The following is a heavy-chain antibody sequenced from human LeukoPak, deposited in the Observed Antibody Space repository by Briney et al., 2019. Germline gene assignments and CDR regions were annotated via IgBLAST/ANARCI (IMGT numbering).Heavy chain of an antibody. Sequence: GSLRLSCTASGFTFGDYAMSWFRQAPGKGLEWVGFIRSKAYGGTTEYAASVKGRFTISRDDSKSIAYLQMNSLKTEDTAVYYCTRAATIKGLDHWGQGTLVTVSS. CDR1: GFTFGDYA. D-gene: IGHD5-24*01. CDR2: IRSKAYGGTT. CDR3: TRAATIKGLDH. J-gene: IGHJ4*02. V-gene: IGHV3-49*03.